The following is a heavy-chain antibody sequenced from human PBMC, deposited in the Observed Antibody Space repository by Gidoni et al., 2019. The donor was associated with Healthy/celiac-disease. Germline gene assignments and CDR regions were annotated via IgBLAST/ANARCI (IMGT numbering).Heavy chain of an antibody. Sequence: QVQLVESGGGVVQPGRSLRLSCAASGFTFSSYAMHWVRQAPGKGLEWVAVISYDGSNKYYADSVKGRFTISRDNSKNTLYLQMNSLRAEDTAVYYCARDRITGQWLVLEGWGQGTLVTVSS. CDR2: ISYDGSNK. CDR3: ARDRITGQWLVLEG. J-gene: IGHJ4*02. D-gene: IGHD6-19*01. V-gene: IGHV3-30-3*01. CDR1: GFTFSSYA.